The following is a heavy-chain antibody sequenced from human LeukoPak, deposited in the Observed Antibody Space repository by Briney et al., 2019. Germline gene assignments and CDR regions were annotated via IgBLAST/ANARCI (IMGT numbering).Heavy chain of an antibody. Sequence: GSLRLSCAASGFTFSSHGMSWIRQPPGKGLEWIGEINHSGSTNYNPSLKSRVTISVDTSKNQFSLKLSSVTAADTAVYYCARGFRLGYYYYMDVWGKGTTVTVSS. CDR1: GFTFSSHG. CDR2: INHSGST. V-gene: IGHV4-34*01. J-gene: IGHJ6*03. CDR3: ARGFRLGYYYYMDV. D-gene: IGHD2/OR15-2a*01.